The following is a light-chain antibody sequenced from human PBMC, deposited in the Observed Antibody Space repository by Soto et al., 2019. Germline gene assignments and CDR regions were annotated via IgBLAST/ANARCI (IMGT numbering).Light chain of an antibody. CDR3: QQYGSSPWT. CDR1: QSVSSSY. J-gene: IGKJ1*01. CDR2: GAS. Sequence: EIVLTQSPGTLSLSPGERATLSCRASQSVSSSYLAWYQQKPGQAPRLLIYGASSRAAGIPDRCSGSGSGTDFTLTIGRLAPEDFAVYYWQQYGSSPWTFGQGTKVDIK. V-gene: IGKV3-20*01.